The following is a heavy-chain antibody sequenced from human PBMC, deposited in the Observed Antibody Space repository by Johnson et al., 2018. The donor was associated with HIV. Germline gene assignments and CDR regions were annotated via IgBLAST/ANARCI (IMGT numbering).Heavy chain of an antibody. D-gene: IGHD6-13*01. CDR2: TAHDESIT. CDR1: GFTFANYG. CDR3: AKGGEVWYGAFDF. Sequence: VQLVESLRLSCAASGFTFANYGMHWVRQAPGKGLEWVAFTAHDESITHYADPVKGRFTISRDNSKNTLYLQMNNLRAEDTAVYYCAKGGEVWYGAFDFWGQGTMAIVSS. J-gene: IGHJ3*01. V-gene: IGHV3-30*02.